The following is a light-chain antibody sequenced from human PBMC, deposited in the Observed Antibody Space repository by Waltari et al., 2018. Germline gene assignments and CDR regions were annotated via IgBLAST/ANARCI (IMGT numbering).Light chain of an antibody. CDR2: KAS. V-gene: IGKV1-5*03. Sequence: DIQMTQSPSTLSASVGDRVTTPCRASQSISSWLAWYQQKPGKAPKLLIYKASSLESGVPSRFSGSGSGTEFTLTISSLQPDDFATYYCQQYNSFTWTFGQGTKVEIK. J-gene: IGKJ1*01. CDR3: QQYNSFTWT. CDR1: QSISSW.